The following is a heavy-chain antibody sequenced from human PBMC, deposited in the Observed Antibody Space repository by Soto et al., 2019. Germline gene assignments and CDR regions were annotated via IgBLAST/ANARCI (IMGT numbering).Heavy chain of an antibody. Sequence: LRLYCAASGFTFDDYAMHWVRQAPGKGLEWVSGISWNSGSIGYADSVKGRFTISRDNAKNSLYLQMNSLRAEDTALYYCAKDHGSWYGGYVDYWGQGTLVTVSS. CDR2: ISWNSGSI. CDR1: GFTFDDYA. V-gene: IGHV3-9*01. CDR3: AKDHGSWYGGYVDY. D-gene: IGHD6-13*01. J-gene: IGHJ4*02.